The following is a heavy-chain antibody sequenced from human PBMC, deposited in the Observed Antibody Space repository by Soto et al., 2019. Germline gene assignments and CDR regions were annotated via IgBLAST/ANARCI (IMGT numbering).Heavy chain of an antibody. J-gene: IGHJ4*02. CDR2: ISAYNGNT. CDR1: GYTFTSYG. D-gene: IGHD3-22*01. CDR3: ARCGDSSGYYDGGCRFDY. Sequence: QVQLVQSGAEVKKPGASVKVSCKASGYTFTSYGISWLRQAPGQGLEWMGWISAYNGNTNYAQKLQGRVTMTTDTSTSTAYMELRSLRSDDTSVYYCARCGDSSGYYDGGCRFDYWGQGTLVTVSS. V-gene: IGHV1-18*01.